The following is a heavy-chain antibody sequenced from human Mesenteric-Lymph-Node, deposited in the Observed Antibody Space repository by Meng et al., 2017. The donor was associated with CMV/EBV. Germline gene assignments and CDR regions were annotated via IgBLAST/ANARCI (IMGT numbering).Heavy chain of an antibody. D-gene: IGHD4/OR15-4a*01. Sequence: SVKVSCKASGGTFSSYAISWVRQAPAQGLESMGGIIPILGTPNYAQKFQGRVTITTDESTSTAYMELSSLRSEDTAVYYCAGAYQYYAMDVWGQGTTVTVSS. J-gene: IGHJ6*02. CDR1: GGTFSSYA. CDR2: IIPILGTP. CDR3: AGAYQYYAMDV. V-gene: IGHV1-69*05.